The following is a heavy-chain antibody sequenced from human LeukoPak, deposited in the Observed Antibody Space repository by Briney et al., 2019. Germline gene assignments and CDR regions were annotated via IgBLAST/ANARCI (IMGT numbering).Heavy chain of an antibody. CDR3: AKCGDYSGYDGL. Sequence: KASETLSLTCTVSGGSISSSSDYWGWIRQAPGKGLEWIGSIYSSGSTYYNPPLRSRVTISVDTSENQFSLKLTSVTAADTAVYYCAKCGDYSGYDGLWGQGTLVTVSS. V-gene: IGHV4-39*01. J-gene: IGHJ4*02. CDR1: GGSISSSSDY. CDR2: IYSSGST. D-gene: IGHD5-12*01.